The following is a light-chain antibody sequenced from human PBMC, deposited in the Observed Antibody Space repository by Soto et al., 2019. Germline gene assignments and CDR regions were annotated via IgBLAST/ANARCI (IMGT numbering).Light chain of an antibody. CDR1: QSVGRNY. J-gene: IGKJ4*01. CDR3: QQYASSPLT. V-gene: IGKV3-20*01. Sequence: EIVLTQSPGTLSLSPGERATLSCRASQSVGRNYLAWYQQKPGQAPRLLIHGASNRATGIPDRFSGSGSGTDFTLTISSLEPEDFAVYYCQQYASSPLTFGEGTKVEIK. CDR2: GAS.